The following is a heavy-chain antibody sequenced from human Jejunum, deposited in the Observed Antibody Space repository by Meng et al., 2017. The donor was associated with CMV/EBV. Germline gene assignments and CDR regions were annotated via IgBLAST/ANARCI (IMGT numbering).Heavy chain of an antibody. V-gene: IGHV4-59*01. Sequence: LSCTVSGGSISGYYWSWIRQPPGKGLEWVGYLYYTGGTNYNPSLESRATISLDRTKSQFSLKLTSVTPADTAVYYCARVRGGFDPWGQGILVTVSS. CDR1: GGSISGYY. CDR2: LYYTGGT. J-gene: IGHJ5*02. D-gene: IGHD2-15*01. CDR3: ARVRGGFDP.